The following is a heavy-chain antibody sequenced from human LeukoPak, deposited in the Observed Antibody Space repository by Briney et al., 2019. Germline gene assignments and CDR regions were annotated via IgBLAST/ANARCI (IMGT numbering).Heavy chain of an antibody. V-gene: IGHV4-34*01. Sequence: SETLSLTCAVYGGSFSGYYWSWIRQPPGKGLEWIGEINHSGSTNYNPSLKSRVTISVDTSKNQFSLKLSSVTAADTAVYYCARRAVVAPAAMYFDYWGQGTLVTVSS. CDR2: INHSGST. CDR1: GGSFSGYY. J-gene: IGHJ4*02. D-gene: IGHD2-2*01. CDR3: ARRAVVAPAAMYFDY.